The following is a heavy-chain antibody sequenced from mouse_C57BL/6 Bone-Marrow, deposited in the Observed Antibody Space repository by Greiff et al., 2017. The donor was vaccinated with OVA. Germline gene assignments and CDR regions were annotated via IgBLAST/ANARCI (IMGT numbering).Heavy chain of an antibody. CDR2: IYPGSGST. V-gene: IGHV1-55*01. CDR3: AREPTSTTVVAPPWFAD. Sequence: QVQLKQPGAELVKPGASVKMSCKASGYTFTSYWITWVKQRPGQGLEWIGDIYPGSGSTNYNEKFKSKATLTVDTSSSTAYMQLSSLTSEDSAVYYCAREPTSTTVVAPPWFADWGQGTLVTVSA. J-gene: IGHJ3*01. CDR1: GYTFTSYW. D-gene: IGHD1-1*01.